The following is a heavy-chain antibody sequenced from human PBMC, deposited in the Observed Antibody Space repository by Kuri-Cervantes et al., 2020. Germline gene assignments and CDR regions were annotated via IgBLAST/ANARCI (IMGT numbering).Heavy chain of an antibody. Sequence: ESLKISCTVSGGSISSSSYYWGWIRQPPGKGLEWIGSIYYSGSTYYNPSLKSRVTISVDTSKNQFSLKLSSVTAADTAVYYCARRVHDYVWGSYRYLYNWFDPWGQGTLVTVSS. CDR3: ARRVHDYVWGSYRYLYNWFDP. V-gene: IGHV4-39*01. D-gene: IGHD3-16*02. CDR1: GGSISSSSYY. J-gene: IGHJ5*02. CDR2: IYYSGST.